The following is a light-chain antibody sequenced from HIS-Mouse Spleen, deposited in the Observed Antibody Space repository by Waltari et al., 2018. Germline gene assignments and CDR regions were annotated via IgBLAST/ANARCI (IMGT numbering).Light chain of an antibody. CDR3: QVWDSSSDHWV. V-gene: IGLV3-21*02. CDR2: DES. Sequence: SYVLTQPPSVSVAPGQTARITCGGNNIGSKSVHWYQQKPGQAPVLVVYDESERPSGIPGRFSGSNSGNTATLTISRGQGGDEADYYCQVWDSSSDHWVFGGGTKLTVL. J-gene: IGLJ3*02. CDR1: NIGSKS.